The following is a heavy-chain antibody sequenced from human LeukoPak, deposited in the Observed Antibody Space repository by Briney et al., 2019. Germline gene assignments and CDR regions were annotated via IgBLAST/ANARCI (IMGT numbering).Heavy chain of an antibody. J-gene: IGHJ5*02. Sequence: SETLSLTCAVYGGSFSGYYWSWIRQPPGKGLEWIGEINHSGSTNYNPSLKSRVTISVDTSKNQFSLKLSSVTAADTAVYYCARDPEYYDPFDPWGQGTLVTVSS. CDR2: INHSGST. CDR3: ARDPEYYDPFDP. V-gene: IGHV4-34*01. D-gene: IGHD3-3*01. CDR1: GGSFSGYY.